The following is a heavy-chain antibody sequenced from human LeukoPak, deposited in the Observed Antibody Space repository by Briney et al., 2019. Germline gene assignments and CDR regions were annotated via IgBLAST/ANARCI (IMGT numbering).Heavy chain of an antibody. J-gene: IGHJ4*02. Sequence: GGSLRLSCVMSGLTFSNYAMNWVRLAPGKGLEWISDISTDSGSTYHIESVRGRFTISRDNSRSTLYLQMNSLRADDTGVYYCASGLYGGVFDNWGQGTLVTVSS. CDR2: ISTDSGST. CDR3: ASGLYGGVFDN. D-gene: IGHD4/OR15-4a*01. V-gene: IGHV3-23*01. CDR1: GLTFSNYA.